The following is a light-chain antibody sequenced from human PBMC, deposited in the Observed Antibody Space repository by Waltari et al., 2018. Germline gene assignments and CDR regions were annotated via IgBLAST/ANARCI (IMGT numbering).Light chain of an antibody. CDR2: DVN. J-gene: IGLJ1*01. Sequence: PGQSITISCTGTTSDVGGYNFVSWYQQHPGIAPKLMIYDVNKRPSGVSNRFSGSKSGNTASLTISGLQAEDEADYYCSSYTSSATYVFGAGTKVTVL. CDR1: TSDVGGYNF. CDR3: SSYTSSATYV. V-gene: IGLV2-14*04.